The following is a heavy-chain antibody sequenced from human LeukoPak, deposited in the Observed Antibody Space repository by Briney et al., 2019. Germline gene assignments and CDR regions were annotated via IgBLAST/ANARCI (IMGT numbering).Heavy chain of an antibody. CDR2: ISGSGGST. J-gene: IGHJ4*02. CDR1: GFTFSSYA. CDR3: AKDYYGSGSYPDY. D-gene: IGHD3-10*01. V-gene: IGHV3-23*01. Sequence: GGSLRLSCAASGFTFSSYAMSWVRQAPGKGLEWVSAISGSGGSTYYADSVKGRFTISRDNSKNTLYLQMNSLRGEDTAVYYCAKDYYGSGSYPDYWGQGTLVTVSS.